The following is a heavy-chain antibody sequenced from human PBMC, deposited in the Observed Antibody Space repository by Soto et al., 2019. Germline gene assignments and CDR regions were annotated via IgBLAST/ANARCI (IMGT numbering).Heavy chain of an antibody. CDR3: ARDGSHYDVDY. V-gene: IGHV3-33*01. D-gene: IGHD4-4*01. J-gene: IGHJ4*02. Sequence: LVESGGGVAQPGRSLRLSCTTSGFSFSPSGMHWVRQAPGKGLEWVGIIWNDGSTTHYADSVKGRFTISRDNSKNTLYLQMNSLRDEDTAVYYWARDGSHYDVDYWGQGTLGTVSS. CDR2: IWNDGSTT. CDR1: GFSFSPSG.